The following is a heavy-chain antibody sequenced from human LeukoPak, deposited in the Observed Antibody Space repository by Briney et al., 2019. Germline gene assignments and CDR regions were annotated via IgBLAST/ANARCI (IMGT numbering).Heavy chain of an antibody. CDR3: ARMVRGVISHFDY. D-gene: IGHD3-10*01. CDR2: ISGSGGST. CDR1: GFTFSSYA. J-gene: IGHJ4*02. V-gene: IGHV3-23*01. Sequence: GGSLRLSCAASGFTFSSYAMSWVRQAPGKGLEWVSAISGSGGSTYYADSVKGRITISRDNSKNTLYLQMNSPRAEDTAVYYCARMVRGVISHFDYWGQGTLVTVSS.